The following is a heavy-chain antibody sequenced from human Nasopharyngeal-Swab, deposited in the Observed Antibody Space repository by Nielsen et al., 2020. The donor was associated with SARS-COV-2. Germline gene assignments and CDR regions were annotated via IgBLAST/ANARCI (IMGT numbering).Heavy chain of an antibody. CDR2: IYHSGST. CDR1: GGSISSSNW. J-gene: IGHJ6*02. Sequence: SETLSLTCAVSGGSISSSNWWSWVRQPPGKGLEWIGEIYHSGSTNYNPSLKSRVTISVDTSKNQFSLKLSSVTAADTAVYYCARGPRGRRGHYGMDVWGQGTTVTVSS. CDR3: ARGPRGRRGHYGMDV. V-gene: IGHV4-4*02. D-gene: IGHD2-15*01.